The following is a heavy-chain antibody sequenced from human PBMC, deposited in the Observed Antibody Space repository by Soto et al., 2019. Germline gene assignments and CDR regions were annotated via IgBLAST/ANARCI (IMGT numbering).Heavy chain of an antibody. CDR3: AREDSGAFFDF. D-gene: IGHD2-15*01. CDR2: IYSGTT. V-gene: IGHV4-30-2*01. Sequence: QVQLQESASGPVKPSQTLSLTCAVSGVSISSGGYSWSWIRQPPGKGMEWIGYIYSGTTHYNPSLKSRVTLSMDRSKNQVSLSLKSVTAADTAVYYCAREDSGAFFDFWGQGNLVTVSS. CDR1: GVSISSGGYS. J-gene: IGHJ4*02.